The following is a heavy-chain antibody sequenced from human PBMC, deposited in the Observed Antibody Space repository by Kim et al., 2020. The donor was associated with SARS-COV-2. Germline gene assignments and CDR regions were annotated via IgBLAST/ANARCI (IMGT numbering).Heavy chain of an antibody. V-gene: IGHV3-30*03. D-gene: IGHD3-22*01. CDR3: ATARGYYYDSSGTFDY. Sequence: SMKGRFTISRDNSKNTLYLQMNSLRAEDTAVYYCATARGYYYDSSGTFDYWGQGTLVTVSS. J-gene: IGHJ4*02.